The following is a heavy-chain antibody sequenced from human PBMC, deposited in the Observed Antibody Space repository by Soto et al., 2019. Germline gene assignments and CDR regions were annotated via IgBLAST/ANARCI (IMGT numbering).Heavy chain of an antibody. D-gene: IGHD4-4*01. J-gene: IGHJ6*02. CDR2: ISAAGDP. V-gene: IGHV3-13*05. Sequence: EAQLVESGGGLVQPGGSLRLSCEASGFTFRNYDMHWVRQGTGKGLEWVSGISAAGDPDYADSVEGRFTISSENAQNAFFLQMNSLRVGDTAVYYCARTYRDFYGLDVWGQGTTVIVSS. CDR3: ARTYRDFYGLDV. CDR1: GFTFRNYD.